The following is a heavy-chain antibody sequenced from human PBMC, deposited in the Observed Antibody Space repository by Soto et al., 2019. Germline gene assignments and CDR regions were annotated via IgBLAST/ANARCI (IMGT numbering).Heavy chain of an antibody. CDR2: ISSSSSYI. D-gene: IGHD3-22*01. V-gene: IGHV3-21*01. CDR3: ARGGYYYDSSGYYSYY. Sequence: PGGSLRLSCAASGFTFSSYSMNWVRQAPGKGLEWVSSISSSSSYIYYADSVKGRFTISRDNAKNSLYLQMNSLRAEDTAVYYCARGGYYYDSSGYYSYYWGQGTLVTVSS. J-gene: IGHJ4*02. CDR1: GFTFSSYS.